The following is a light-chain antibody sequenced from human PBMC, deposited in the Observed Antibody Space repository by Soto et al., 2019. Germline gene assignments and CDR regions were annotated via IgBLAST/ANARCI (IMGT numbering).Light chain of an antibody. J-gene: IGKJ2*01. Sequence: DIQMTQSPSSLSASVGDTVSITCRASQSISTYLNWYRQIPGKAPQLLIFAASYLQSGVPSRFSGRGSGSEFTLTISSLQPEDFATYFCQQSYRIPYTFGQGTKVEIK. CDR1: QSISTY. CDR2: AAS. CDR3: QQSYRIPYT. V-gene: IGKV1-39*01.